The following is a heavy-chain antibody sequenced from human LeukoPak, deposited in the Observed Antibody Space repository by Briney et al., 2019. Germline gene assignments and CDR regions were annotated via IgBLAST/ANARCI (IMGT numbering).Heavy chain of an antibody. CDR1: GYTLTYVS. D-gene: IGHD3-9*01. J-gene: IGHJ5*02. Sequence: GASVKVSCKISGYTLTYVSMHWVRQAPGKGLEWMGGFDPEGGETVYAQKFQGRVTMTEDPSADTAYMELRSVSSEDTAVHYCGIGRKFDWLLCHHWGQGTLVTVSS. CDR2: FDPEGGET. V-gene: IGHV1-24*01. CDR3: GIGRKFDWLLCHH.